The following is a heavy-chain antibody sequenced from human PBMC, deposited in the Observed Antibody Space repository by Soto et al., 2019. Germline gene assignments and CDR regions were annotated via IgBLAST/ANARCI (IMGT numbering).Heavy chain of an antibody. CDR2: ISGSGSST. CDR1: GFTFSSYA. CDR3: ARPNRNYGAFDD. Sequence: GGSLRLSCAASGFTFSSYAMSWVRQAPGKGLEWVSGISGSGSSTYYADSVKGRFTISRDNSKNTLYLQMNSLRAEDTAVYYCARPNRNYGAFDDWGQGTIVTVSS. D-gene: IGHD1-7*01. J-gene: IGHJ3*01. V-gene: IGHV3-23*01.